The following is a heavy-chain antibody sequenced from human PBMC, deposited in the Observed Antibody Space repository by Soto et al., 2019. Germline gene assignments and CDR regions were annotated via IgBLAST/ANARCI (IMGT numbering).Heavy chain of an antibody. CDR3: ARVNWNLGYYGMDV. V-gene: IGHV6-1*01. J-gene: IGHJ6*02. CDR2: TYYRSKWYN. Sequence: SQTLSLTCAISGDSVSSNSAAWNWIRQSPSRGLEWLGRTYYRSKWYNDYAVSVKSRITINPDTSKNQFSLQLNSVTPEVTSVYFCARVNWNLGYYGMDVWGQGTTVTVSS. D-gene: IGHD1-7*01. CDR1: GDSVSSNSAA.